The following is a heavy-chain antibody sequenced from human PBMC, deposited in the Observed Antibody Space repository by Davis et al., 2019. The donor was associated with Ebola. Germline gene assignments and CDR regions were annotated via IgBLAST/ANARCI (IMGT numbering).Heavy chain of an antibody. Sequence: PGGSLRLSCKGSGYSFTSYWIGWVRQMPGKGLEWMGIIYPGDSDTRYSPSFQGQVTISADKSISTAYLQWSSLQASDTAIYYCARHRAAAGSYYYGMDVWGQGTTVTVSS. D-gene: IGHD6-13*01. CDR2: IYPGDSDT. CDR3: ARHRAAAGSYYYGMDV. V-gene: IGHV5-51*01. J-gene: IGHJ6*02. CDR1: GYSFTSYW.